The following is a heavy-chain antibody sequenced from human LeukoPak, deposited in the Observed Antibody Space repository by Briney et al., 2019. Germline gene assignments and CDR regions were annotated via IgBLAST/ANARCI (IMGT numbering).Heavy chain of an antibody. CDR1: GFIFSSHG. Sequence: HTGGSLRLSCAASGFIFSSHGMNWVRQAPGKGLEWVSGISPSGDITYYADSVKGRFTISRDNAKNSLYLQMNSLRAEDTALYYCARVSYGDYDDYSGDYGGEGTLVTVSS. CDR3: ARVSYGDYDDYSGDY. J-gene: IGHJ4*02. D-gene: IGHD4-17*01. CDR2: ISPSGDIT. V-gene: IGHV3-23*01.